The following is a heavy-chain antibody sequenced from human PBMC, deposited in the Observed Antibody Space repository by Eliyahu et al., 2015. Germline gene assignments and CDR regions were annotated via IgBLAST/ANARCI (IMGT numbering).Heavy chain of an antibody. J-gene: IGHJ4*02. CDR2: ISXSGGST. D-gene: IGHD3-22*01. CDR1: GFTFSSYX. V-gene: IGHV3-23*01. CDR3: AKDLRITMIVVVSSFDY. Sequence: EVQLLESGGGLVQPGGSLRLSCAASGFTFSSYXXSWVRQAPGKGLEWVSAISXSGGSTYYADSVKGRFTISRDNSKNTLYLQMNSLRAEDTAVYYCAKDLRITMIVVVSSFDYWGQGTLVTVSS.